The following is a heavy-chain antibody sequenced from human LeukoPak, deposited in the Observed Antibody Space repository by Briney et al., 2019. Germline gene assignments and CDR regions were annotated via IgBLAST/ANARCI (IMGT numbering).Heavy chain of an antibody. CDR1: GVSIGSIIYY. CDR2: IYFSGKT. J-gene: IGHJ4*02. CDR3: ARHENARSSSGPEY. V-gene: IGHV4-39*01. Sequence: SETLSLTCTVSGVSIGSIIYYWGWIRQPPGKGLEWIGSIYFSGKTYYNPSLKSRITVSVDTSQNQFSLKLSSVTAADTAVYYCARHENARSSSGPEYWGQGTLVTVSS. D-gene: IGHD6-25*01.